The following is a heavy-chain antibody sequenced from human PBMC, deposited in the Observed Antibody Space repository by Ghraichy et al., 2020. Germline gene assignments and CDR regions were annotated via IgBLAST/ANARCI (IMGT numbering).Heavy chain of an antibody. CDR1: GGSLSTYA. Sequence: SETLSLTCTVSGGSLSTYAWSWIRQPPGKGLEWIGYIYDTGRTHQNVSLTTRVTISVDTSKNQFSLKLSSVTAADTAVYYCARVRPYSSSWYDYYYMDVWGKGTTVTVSS. V-gene: IGHV4-59*01. CDR2: IYDTGRT. D-gene: IGHD6-13*01. CDR3: ARVRPYSSSWYDYYYMDV. J-gene: IGHJ6*03.